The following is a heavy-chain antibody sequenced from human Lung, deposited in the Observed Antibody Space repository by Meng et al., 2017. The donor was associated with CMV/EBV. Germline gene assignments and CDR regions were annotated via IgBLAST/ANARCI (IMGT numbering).Heavy chain of an antibody. CDR1: GFSFSSYA. Sequence: GGSXRLSCAASGFSFSSYAMHWVRQAPGKGLEWMAVISYDGSKKYYADSVKGRFTISRGNSKNTLYLQVNSLRAEDTAVYYCAREGSYYDVLTSSCNVFGNYYYHMDVWXHGTTVTVSS. D-gene: IGHD3-9*01. J-gene: IGHJ6*02. V-gene: IGHV3-30-3*01. CDR2: ISYDGSKK. CDR3: AREGSYYDVLTSSCNVFGNYYYHMDV.